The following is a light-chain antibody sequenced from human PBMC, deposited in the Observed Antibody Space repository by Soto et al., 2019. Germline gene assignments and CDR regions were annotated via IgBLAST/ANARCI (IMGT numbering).Light chain of an antibody. J-gene: IGKJ3*01. V-gene: IGKV1-39*01. Sequence: DIQMTQSPSSLSASVGDRVTITCRASQSISSYLNWYQQKPGKAPKLLIYAASSLQSGVPSRFSGSGSGTDVTLTISSLQPVDFATYYCQQSYSTPFTFGPGTKVDIK. CDR2: AAS. CDR3: QQSYSTPFT. CDR1: QSISSY.